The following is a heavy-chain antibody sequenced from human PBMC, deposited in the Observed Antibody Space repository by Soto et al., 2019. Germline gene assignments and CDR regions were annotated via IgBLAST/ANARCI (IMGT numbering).Heavy chain of an antibody. CDR2: IYYNGNT. D-gene: IGHD4-17*01. CDR3: ARARLRAVYAFDF. V-gene: IGHV4-31*03. CDR1: GVSITSGAYY. J-gene: IGHJ3*01. Sequence: SETLSLTCTLSGVSITSGAYYWTWVRQHPGKGLEWIGYIYYNGNTYFSPSLKSRLTISVDTSKNQFSLKLSSVTAADTAMYYCARARLRAVYAFDFWGQGTMVTVSS.